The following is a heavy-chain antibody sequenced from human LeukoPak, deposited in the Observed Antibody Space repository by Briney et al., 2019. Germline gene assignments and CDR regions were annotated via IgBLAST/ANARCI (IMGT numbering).Heavy chain of an antibody. CDR1: GGSISSSNW. Sequence: PSGTLSLTCAVSGGSISSSNWWSWVRQPPGKGLEWIGEIYHSGSTNYNPSLKSRVTISVDKSKNQFSLKLSSVTAADTAVYYCARGGGSYRRSYFDYWGQGTLVTVSS. D-gene: IGHD1-26*01. V-gene: IGHV4-4*02. J-gene: IGHJ4*02. CDR2: IYHSGST. CDR3: ARGGGSYRRSYFDY.